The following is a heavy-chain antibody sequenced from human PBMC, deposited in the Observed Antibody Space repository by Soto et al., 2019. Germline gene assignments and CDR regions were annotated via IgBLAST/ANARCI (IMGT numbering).Heavy chain of an antibody. V-gene: IGHV3-23*01. Sequence: GGSLRLSCAASGFTFSSYAMNWVRQAPGKGLEWVSVISGGGGSTYYADSVKGRFTISRDNSKNTLYLQMNSLRAEDTAVYYCAKSPYTSSWNHYFDYWGQGTLVTVSS. CDR3: AKSPYTSSWNHYFDY. CDR2: ISGGGGST. CDR1: GFTFSSYA. D-gene: IGHD6-13*01. J-gene: IGHJ4*02.